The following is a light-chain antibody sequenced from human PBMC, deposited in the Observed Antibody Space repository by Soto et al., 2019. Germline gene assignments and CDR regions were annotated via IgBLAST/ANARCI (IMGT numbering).Light chain of an antibody. Sequence: DIQRTQSPSSLSSSIGDRVTISCRASQSIDRYLNWYQQKPGKAPKLLIYAASNLQSGVPSRFSGSGSGTGFTLTIRSLQPEDFATYYCQQSGTFGQGTKVDI. V-gene: IGKV1-39*01. CDR2: AAS. CDR1: QSIDRY. CDR3: QQSGT. J-gene: IGKJ1*01.